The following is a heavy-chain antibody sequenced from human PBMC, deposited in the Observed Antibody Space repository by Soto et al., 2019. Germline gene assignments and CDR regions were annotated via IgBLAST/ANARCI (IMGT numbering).Heavy chain of an antibody. J-gene: IGHJ4*02. Sequence: SETLSLTCTVSGDSISSHYWSWIRQPPGKGLEWIGYIYYSGSIKYNPSLKSRVTISVDTSKNQFSLKLSSVTAADTAVYYCARGGYYDSSGYWWLDYWGQGTLVTVSS. CDR2: IYYSGSI. CDR1: GDSISSHY. D-gene: IGHD3-22*01. V-gene: IGHV4-59*11. CDR3: ARGGYYDSSGYWWLDY.